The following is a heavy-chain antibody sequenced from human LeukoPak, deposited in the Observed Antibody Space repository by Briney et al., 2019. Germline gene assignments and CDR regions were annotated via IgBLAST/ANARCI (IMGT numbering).Heavy chain of an antibody. J-gene: IGHJ6*02. CDR3: ARDLERRLGPWRYYYGMDV. D-gene: IGHD3-22*01. CDR2: IYYSGSS. CDR1: GGSMSPYH. Sequence: SETLSLTCTVSGGSMSPYHWGWIRQPPGKGLEWIGYIYYSGSSNYNPSLKSRVTISVDTSKNQFSLKLSSVTAADTAVYYCARDLERRLGPWRYYYGMDVWGQGTTVTVSS. V-gene: IGHV4-59*01.